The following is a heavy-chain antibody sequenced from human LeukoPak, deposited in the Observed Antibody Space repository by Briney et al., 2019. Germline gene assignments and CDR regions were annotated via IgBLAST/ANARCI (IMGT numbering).Heavy chain of an antibody. CDR1: GFTFSSYA. Sequence: GGSLRLSCAASGFTFSSYATSWVRQAPGKGLEWVSAISGSGGSTYYADSVKGRFAISRDNSKNTLYLQMNSLRAEDTAVYYCATGTGTTVTQFDYWGQGTLVTVSS. CDR3: ATGTGTTVTQFDY. CDR2: ISGSGGST. J-gene: IGHJ4*02. V-gene: IGHV3-23*01. D-gene: IGHD1-7*01.